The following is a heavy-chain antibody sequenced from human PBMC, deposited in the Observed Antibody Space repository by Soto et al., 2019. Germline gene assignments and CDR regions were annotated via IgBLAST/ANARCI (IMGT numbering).Heavy chain of an antibody. D-gene: IGHD5-18*01. J-gene: IGHJ3*02. CDR2: IIPILDMT. CDR1: GGTFSSYT. CDR3: ARDSVAMATGAFDI. Sequence: SVKVSCKASGGTFSSYTFSWVRQAPGQGLEWMGRIIPILDMTNYAQKLQGRVTMTTDTSTSTAYMELRSLRSDDTAVYYCARDSVAMATGAFDIWGQGTVVTVSS. V-gene: IGHV1-69*04.